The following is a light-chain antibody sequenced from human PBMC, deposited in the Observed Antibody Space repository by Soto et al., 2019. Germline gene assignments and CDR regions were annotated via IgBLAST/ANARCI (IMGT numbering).Light chain of an antibody. CDR1: SSDVGNYNY. Sequence: QSALTQPAAVSRSPGQSITISCTGTSSDVGNYNYVSWYQQHPGKAPKLMIYDVSSRPSGVSNRFSGSKSGNTASLTISGLQGEDEADYHCASYTSRSTVIFGGGTKLTVL. CDR3: ASYTSRSTVI. V-gene: IGLV2-14*03. CDR2: DVS. J-gene: IGLJ2*01.